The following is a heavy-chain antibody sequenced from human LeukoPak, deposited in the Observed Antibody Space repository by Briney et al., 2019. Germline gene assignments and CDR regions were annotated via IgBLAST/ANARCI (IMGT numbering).Heavy chain of an antibody. CDR3: ARETSGSSDY. V-gene: IGHV3-74*01. CDR1: GFTFSSYA. J-gene: IGHJ4*02. CDR2: VNSGGSST. D-gene: IGHD3-22*01. Sequence: GGPLTLSCAASGFTFSSYAMSWLRQAPGKGLVGVSRVNSGGSSTGYADSVKGRFTISRDNAKNTLYLQLNSLRAEDTALYYCARETSGSSDYWGQGTLVTVSS.